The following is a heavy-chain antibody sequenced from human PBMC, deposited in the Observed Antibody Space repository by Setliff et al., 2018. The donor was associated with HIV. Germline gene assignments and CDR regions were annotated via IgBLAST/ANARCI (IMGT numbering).Heavy chain of an antibody. CDR2: IDPSDSYT. Sequence: GESLKISCKGSGNSFSNHWIRWVRQVPGQGLEWMGNIDPSDSYTHYSPSFQGHVTISADKSISTVYLLGSSLKASDTAIYYCARHEDWGPLDFWGQGTRVTSPQ. V-gene: IGHV5-10-1*01. CDR1: GNSFSNHW. D-gene: IGHD7-27*01. J-gene: IGHJ4*02. CDR3: ARHEDWGPLDF.